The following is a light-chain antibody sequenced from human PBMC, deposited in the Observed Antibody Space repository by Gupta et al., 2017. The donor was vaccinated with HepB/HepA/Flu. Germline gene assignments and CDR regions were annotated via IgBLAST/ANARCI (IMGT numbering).Light chain of an antibody. J-gene: IGKJ1*01. CDR2: KAS. CDR1: QSISSG. Sequence: DIQMTQSPSTLSASVGDRVTITCRASQSISSGLAWYQQKPGKAPKLLIYKASSLERGVPSRFSGSGSGTEFTLTISSLQPDDFATYYCQQYNSYPGTFGQGTKVKIK. CDR3: QQYNSYPGT. V-gene: IGKV1-5*03.